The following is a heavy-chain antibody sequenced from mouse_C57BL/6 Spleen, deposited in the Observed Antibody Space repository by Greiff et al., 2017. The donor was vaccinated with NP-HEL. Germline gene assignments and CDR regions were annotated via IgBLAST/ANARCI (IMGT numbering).Heavy chain of an antibody. V-gene: IGHV14-2*01. CDR1: GFNIKDYY. CDR3: ACYHDYPGEFAY. D-gene: IGHD2-4*01. Sequence: EVQLLESGAELVKPGASVKLSCTASGFNIKDYYMHWVKQRPEQGLEWIGRIDPADGETKYAPKFQGKATITADTSSNTAYLQLSSLTPEDTAVYYCACYHDYPGEFAYWGQGTLVTVSA. J-gene: IGHJ3*01. CDR2: IDPADGET.